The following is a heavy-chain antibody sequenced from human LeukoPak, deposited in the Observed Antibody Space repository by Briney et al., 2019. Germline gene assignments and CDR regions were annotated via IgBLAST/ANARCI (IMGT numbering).Heavy chain of an antibody. Sequence: SETLSLTCTVSGGSISSGDYYWSWIRQPPGKGLEWIAYMYYSGSTYYNPSLKSRVTMSADTSKNQLSLKLSSVTAADTAVYYCARPYYYDSRIDPWGQGILDTVSS. CDR3: ARPYYYDSRIDP. V-gene: IGHV4-30-4*01. CDR2: MYYSGST. D-gene: IGHD3-22*01. CDR1: GGSISSGDYY. J-gene: IGHJ5*02.